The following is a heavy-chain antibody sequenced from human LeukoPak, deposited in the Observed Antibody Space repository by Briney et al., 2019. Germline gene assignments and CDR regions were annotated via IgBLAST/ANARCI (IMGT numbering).Heavy chain of an antibody. V-gene: IGHV3-23*01. D-gene: IGHD3-22*01. CDR1: GFTFSSYA. J-gene: IGHJ4*02. CDR3: AKDLQTYYDSSGYYDY. CDR2: ISGSGGST. Sequence: GGSLRLSCAASGFTFSSYAMSWVRQAPGKGLEWVSAISGSGGSTYYADSVKGRFTISRDNSKNTLYLQMNSLRAEDTAVYYCAKDLQTYYDSSGYYDYWGQGTLVTVSS.